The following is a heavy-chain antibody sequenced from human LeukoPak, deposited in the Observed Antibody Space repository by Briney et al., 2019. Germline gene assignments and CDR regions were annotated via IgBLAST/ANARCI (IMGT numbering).Heavy chain of an antibody. D-gene: IGHD6-13*01. Sequence: GGSLRLSCAASGFTFSTYTMHWVRQAPGKGLEWVAFISFDGSNTYYADSVKGRFTISRDNSKNTLYLQMNSLRGDDTAVYYCAREVYSSTWFDLWGQGTLVTVSS. J-gene: IGHJ4*02. CDR2: ISFDGSNT. CDR3: AREVYSSTWFDL. V-gene: IGHV3-30-3*01. CDR1: GFTFSTYT.